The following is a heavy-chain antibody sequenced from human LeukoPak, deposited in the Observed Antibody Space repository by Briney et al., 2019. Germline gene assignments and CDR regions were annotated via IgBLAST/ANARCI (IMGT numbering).Heavy chain of an antibody. Sequence: PSQTLSLTCTVSGGSINSGAYYWSWIRQHPGKGLEWIGYIYYSGSTYYNPSLKSRVSISVDTSENHFSLRLNSVTAADTAVYYCARVATNWGSSGDYWGQGTLVTVSS. V-gene: IGHV4-31*03. CDR3: ARVATNWGSSGDY. D-gene: IGHD7-27*01. J-gene: IGHJ4*02. CDR2: IYYSGST. CDR1: GGSINSGAYY.